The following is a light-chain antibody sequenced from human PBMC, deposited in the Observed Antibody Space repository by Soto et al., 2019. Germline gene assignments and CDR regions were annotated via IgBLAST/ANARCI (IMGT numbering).Light chain of an antibody. J-gene: IGKJ5*01. CDR3: QQYGSSPPIT. V-gene: IGKV3-20*01. Sequence: IVLTQSPGTLSLSPGERATLSCRASHSVSSSYLAWYQQKPGQAPRLLIYGASSRATGIPDRFSGSGSETDFTLTISRLEPEDFAVYYCQQYGSSPPITFGQGTRLEIK. CDR1: HSVSSSY. CDR2: GAS.